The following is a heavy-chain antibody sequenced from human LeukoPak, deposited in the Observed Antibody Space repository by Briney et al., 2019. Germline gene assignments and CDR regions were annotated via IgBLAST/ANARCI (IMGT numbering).Heavy chain of an antibody. CDR3: ARGSVAVAGNVDY. J-gene: IGHJ4*02. CDR1: GYAFSTYG. V-gene: IGHV1-18*01. Sequence: ASVKVSCKACGYAFSTYGLTWVRQAPGQGLEWMGWISGYNGNTNYAQKFQGGVTMTTDTSTSTAYMELRSLISDDTAVYYCARGSVAVAGNVDYWGQGTLVTVSS. CDR2: ISGYNGNT. D-gene: IGHD6-19*01.